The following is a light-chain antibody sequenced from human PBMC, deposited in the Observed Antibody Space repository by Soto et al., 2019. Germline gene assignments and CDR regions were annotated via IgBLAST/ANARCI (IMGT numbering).Light chain of an antibody. CDR3: QQRSNWPLT. V-gene: IGKV3-11*01. CDR1: QSVSSY. CDR2: DAS. Sequence: EIVLTQSPATLSLSPGERATLSCRASQSVSSYLAWYQQKPGQAPRLLIYDASNRATGIPARFSGSGSGTDFTLTISILEPEEFAVYNCQQRSNWPLTFGGGTKVEIK. J-gene: IGKJ4*01.